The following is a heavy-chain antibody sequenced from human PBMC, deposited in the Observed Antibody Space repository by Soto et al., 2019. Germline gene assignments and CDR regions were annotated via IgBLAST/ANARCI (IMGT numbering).Heavy chain of an antibody. V-gene: IGHV3-48*01. CDR3: AREVGFGEPIYYYYYYMDV. Sequence: GGSLRLSCAASGFTFSSYSMNWVRQAPGKGLEWVSYISSSSSTIYYADSVKGRFTISRDNAKNSLYLQMNSLRAEDTAVYYCAREVGFGEPIYYYYYYMDVWGKGTTVTVSS. D-gene: IGHD3-10*01. CDR1: GFTFSSYS. J-gene: IGHJ6*03. CDR2: ISSSSSTI.